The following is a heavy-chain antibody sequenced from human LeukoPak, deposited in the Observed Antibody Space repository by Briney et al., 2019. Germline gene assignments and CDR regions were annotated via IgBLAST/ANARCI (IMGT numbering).Heavy chain of an antibody. CDR2: INHSGST. CDR3: ARGPPPDFDC. CDR1: GGSFSGYY. Sequence: SETLSLTCAVYGGSFSGYYWSWIRQPPGKGLEWIGEINHSGSTNYNPSLKSRVTISVDTSKNQFSLKLSSVTAADTAVYYCARGPPPDFDCWGQGTLVTVSS. V-gene: IGHV4-34*01. J-gene: IGHJ4*02.